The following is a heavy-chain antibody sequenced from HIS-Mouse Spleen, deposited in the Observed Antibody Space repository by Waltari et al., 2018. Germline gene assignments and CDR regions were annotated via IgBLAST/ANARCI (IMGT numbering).Heavy chain of an antibody. V-gene: IGHV4-4*07. D-gene: IGHD3-3*01. CDR2: IYASGST. Sequence: QVQLQESGPGLVKPSETLSITCTVSVGSISSYYWSWIRQPAGKGLVWIGRIYASGSTNYNPSLKSRVTMSVDTSKNQFSLKLSSVTAADTAVYYCARDFHDFWSGYYGGDKKHDAFDIWGQGTMVTVSS. CDR1: VGSISSYY. CDR3: ARDFHDFWSGYYGGDKKHDAFDI. J-gene: IGHJ3*02.